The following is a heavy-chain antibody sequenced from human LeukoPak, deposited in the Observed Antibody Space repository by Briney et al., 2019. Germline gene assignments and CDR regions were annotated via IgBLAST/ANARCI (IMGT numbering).Heavy chain of an antibody. D-gene: IGHD3-3*01. Sequence: PGGSLRLSCAASGFTFSGYAMTWVRQAPGKGLEWVSSINDSGGSTYYADSVKGRFTISRDNSKNTLYLQMNSLRAEDTAVYYCAKREYNFWSDYFFWGQGTLVTVSS. J-gene: IGHJ4*02. CDR1: GFTFSGYA. CDR3: AKREYNFWSDYFF. CDR2: INDSGGST. V-gene: IGHV3-23*01.